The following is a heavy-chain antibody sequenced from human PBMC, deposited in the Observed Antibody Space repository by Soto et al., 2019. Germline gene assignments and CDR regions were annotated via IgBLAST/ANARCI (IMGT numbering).Heavy chain of an antibody. CDR2: ISGSGRTT. V-gene: IGHV3-23*01. CDR1: GFTFSSYA. Sequence: PGGSLRLSCAASGFTFSSYAMTWVRQAPGKGLEWVSGISGSGRTTYYADSVKGRFTISRDNSENTLYLQMNSLRAEDTAVYYCAKDLLSAARPLFFAYWGQGALVTVS. D-gene: IGHD6-6*01. J-gene: IGHJ4*02. CDR3: AKDLLSAARPLFFAY.